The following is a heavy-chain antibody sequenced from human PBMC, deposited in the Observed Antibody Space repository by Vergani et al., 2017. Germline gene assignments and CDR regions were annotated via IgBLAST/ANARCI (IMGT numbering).Heavy chain of an antibody. CDR2: ISYDGSNK. D-gene: IGHD6-6*01. CDR3: ARPRTARIYYYYVDG. J-gene: IGHJ6*03. Sequence: QVQLVESGGGVVQPGRSLRLSCAASGFTFSSYAMHWVRQAPGKGLEWVAVISYDGSNKYYADSVKGRFTISRDNSKNTLYLQMNSLRAEDTAVYYCARPRTARIYYYYVDGWGKGTTVTVSS. V-gene: IGHV3-30-3*01. CDR1: GFTFSSYA.